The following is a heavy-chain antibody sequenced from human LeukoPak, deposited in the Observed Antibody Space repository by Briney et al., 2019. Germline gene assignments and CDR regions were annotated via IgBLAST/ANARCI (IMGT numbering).Heavy chain of an antibody. CDR3: AKFDYGDYSNYFDY. Sequence: PSETLSLTCTVSGGSISSYYWSWIRQPPGKGLEWIGYIYYSGSTSYNPSLKSRVTISVDTSKNRFSLKLSSVTAADTAVYFCAKFDYGDYSNYFDYWGQGTLVTVSS. CDR2: IYYSGST. V-gene: IGHV4-59*12. J-gene: IGHJ4*02. D-gene: IGHD4-17*01. CDR1: GGSISSYY.